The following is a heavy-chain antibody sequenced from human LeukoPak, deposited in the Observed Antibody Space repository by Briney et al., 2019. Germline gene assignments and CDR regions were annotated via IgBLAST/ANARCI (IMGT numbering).Heavy chain of an antibody. D-gene: IGHD6-13*01. CDR3: AKGRYSSSGYYFDY. Sequence: PGGSLRLSCAASGFTFSSYSMNWVRQAPGKGLEWVSSISSSSNYIYYADSVKGRFTISRDNSKNTLYLQMNSLRAEDMALYYCAKGRYSSSGYYFDYWGQGTLVTVSS. V-gene: IGHV3-21*04. CDR1: GFTFSSYS. CDR2: ISSSSNYI. J-gene: IGHJ4*02.